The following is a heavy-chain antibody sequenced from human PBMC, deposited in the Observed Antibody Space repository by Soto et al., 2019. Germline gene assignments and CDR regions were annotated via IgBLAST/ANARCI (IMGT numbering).Heavy chain of an antibody. CDR1: GGTFSSYA. CDR3: ARDQPEVLRFLEWSSEYGMDV. V-gene: IGHV1-69*13. D-gene: IGHD3-3*01. Sequence: SVKVSCKASGGTFSSYAISWVRQAPGQGLEWMGGIIPIFGTANYAQKFQGRVTITADESTSTAYMELSSLRSEDTAVYYCARDQPEVLRFLEWSSEYGMDVWGQGTTVTVSS. J-gene: IGHJ6*02. CDR2: IIPIFGTA.